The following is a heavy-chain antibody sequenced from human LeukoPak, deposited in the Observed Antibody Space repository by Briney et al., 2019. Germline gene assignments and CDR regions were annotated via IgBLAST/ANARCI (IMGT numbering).Heavy chain of an antibody. CDR2: IHYSGST. D-gene: IGHD2-15*01. CDR3: ARNLGYCSGGSCYSSDYGMDV. J-gene: IGHJ6*02. V-gene: IGHV4-59*01. Sequence: PSETLSLTCTVSGGSISSYYWSWIRQPPGKGLEWIGYIHYSGSTNYNPSLKSRVTISVDTSKNQFSLKLSSVTAADTAVYYCARNLGYCSGGSCYSSDYGMDVWGQGTTVTVSS. CDR1: GGSISSYY.